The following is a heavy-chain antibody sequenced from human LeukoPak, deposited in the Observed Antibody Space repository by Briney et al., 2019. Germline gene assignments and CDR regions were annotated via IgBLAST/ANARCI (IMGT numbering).Heavy chain of an antibody. Sequence: GGSLRLSCAASGFTFSSYWMSWVRQAPGKGLEWVANIKQDGSEKYYVDSVKGRFTISRDNAKNSLYLQMNSLRAEDTAVYYCARVLGYSSSWYGYPTDAFDIWGQGTMVTVSS. CDR1: GFTFSSYW. V-gene: IGHV3-7*01. CDR3: ARVLGYSSSWYGYPTDAFDI. CDR2: IKQDGSEK. J-gene: IGHJ3*02. D-gene: IGHD6-13*01.